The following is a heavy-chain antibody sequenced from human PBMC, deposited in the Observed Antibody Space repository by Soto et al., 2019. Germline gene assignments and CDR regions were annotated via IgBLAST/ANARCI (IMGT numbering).Heavy chain of an antibody. J-gene: IGHJ4*02. CDR1: GFTFSDYY. Sequence: PGGSLRLSCAASGFTFSDYYMSWIRQAPGKGLEWVSYISSSSSYTNYADSVKGRFTISRDNAKNSLYLQMNSLRAEDTAVYYCARDSRYYYDSSGYYHPLTPFVYWGQGTLVTVSS. CDR3: ARDSRYYYDSSGYYHPLTPFVY. V-gene: IGHV3-11*05. CDR2: ISSSSSYT. D-gene: IGHD3-22*01.